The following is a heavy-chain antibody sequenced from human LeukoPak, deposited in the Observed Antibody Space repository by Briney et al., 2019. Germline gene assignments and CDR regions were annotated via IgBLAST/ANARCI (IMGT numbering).Heavy chain of an antibody. D-gene: IGHD7-27*01. CDR2: ISSSSSYI. CDR1: GFTFSSYS. V-gene: IGHV3-21*01. J-gene: IGHJ6*03. Sequence: GGSLRLSCAASGFTFSSYSMNWVRQAPGKGLEWVSSISSSSSYIYYADSVKGRFNIYRDNAKNSLYLQMNSLRAEDTAVYYCARHWGYYYMDVWGKGATVTVSS. CDR3: ARHWGYYYMDV.